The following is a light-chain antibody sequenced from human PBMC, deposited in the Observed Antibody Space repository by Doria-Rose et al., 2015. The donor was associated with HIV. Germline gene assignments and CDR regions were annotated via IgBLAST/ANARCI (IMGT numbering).Light chain of an antibody. V-gene: IGKV3-20*01. CDR2: DAT. CDR1: PTVYSTY. J-gene: IGKJ1*01. CDR3: QQYSTSPET. Sequence: SPGERVTLSCRASPTVYSTYLAWYQHKPGQAPRLLIYDATRRATGIPDRFSGSGSGRDFTLTISRLEPEDFAVYYCQQYSTSPETFGQGTKVQF.